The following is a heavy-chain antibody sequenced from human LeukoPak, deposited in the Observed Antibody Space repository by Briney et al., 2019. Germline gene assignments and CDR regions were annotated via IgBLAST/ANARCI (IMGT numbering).Heavy chain of an antibody. V-gene: IGHV4-34*01. J-gene: IGHJ4*02. CDR2: INHSGST. Sequence: SETLSLTCAVYGGSFSGYYWSWIRQPPGKGLEWIGEINHSGSTNYNPSLKSRVTISVDTSKNQFSLKLSSVTAADTAVYYCARQREVLLWFGESPFDYWGQGTLVTVSS. CDR1: GGSFSGYY. D-gene: IGHD3-10*01. CDR3: ARQREVLLWFGESPFDY.